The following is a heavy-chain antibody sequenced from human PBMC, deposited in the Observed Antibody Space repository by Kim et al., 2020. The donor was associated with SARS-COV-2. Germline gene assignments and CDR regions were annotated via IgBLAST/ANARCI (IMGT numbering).Heavy chain of an antibody. V-gene: IGHV3-74*01. CDR1: GFTFSSYS. Sequence: GGSLRLSCAASGFTFSSYSMHWVRQAPGKGLVWVSRINSDGSSTSYADSVKGRFTISRDNAKNTLYLQMNSLRAEDTAVYYCARDTGYVFPDNWGQGTLVTVSS. CDR2: INSDGSST. D-gene: IGHD5-12*01. CDR3: ARDTGYVFPDN. J-gene: IGHJ4*02.